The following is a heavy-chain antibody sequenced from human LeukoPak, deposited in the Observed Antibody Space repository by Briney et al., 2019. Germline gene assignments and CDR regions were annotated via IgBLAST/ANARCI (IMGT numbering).Heavy chain of an antibody. V-gene: IGHV4-59*01. CDR2: IYYSGST. CDR3: ASHGMATIFDY. D-gene: IGHD5-24*01. J-gene: IGHJ4*02. CDR1: GGSISSYY. Sequence: PSETLSLTCTVSGGSISSYYWSWIRQPPGKGLEWIGYIYYSGSTNYNPSLKSRVTISVDTSKNQFSLKLSSVTAADTAVYYCASHGMATIFDYWGQGTPVTVSS.